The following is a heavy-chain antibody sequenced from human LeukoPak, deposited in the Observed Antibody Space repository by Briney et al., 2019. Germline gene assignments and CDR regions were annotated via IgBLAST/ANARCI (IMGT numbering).Heavy chain of an antibody. J-gene: IGHJ5*02. CDR2: ISSSSNTI. V-gene: IGHV3-48*01. CDR3: AKGGYCSSTSCYVGWFDP. Sequence: GGSLRLSCAVSGFTFSSYAMNWVRQAPGKGLERVSYISSSSNTIYYADSVKGRFTISRDNSKNTLFLQMNSLRAEDTAVYYCAKGGYCSSTSCYVGWFDPWGQGTLVTVSS. CDR1: GFTFSSYA. D-gene: IGHD2-2*01.